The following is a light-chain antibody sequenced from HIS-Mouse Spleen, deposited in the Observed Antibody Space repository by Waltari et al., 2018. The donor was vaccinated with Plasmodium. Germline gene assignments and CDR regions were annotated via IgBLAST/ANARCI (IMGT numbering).Light chain of an antibody. V-gene: IGKV4-1*01. CDR3: QQYYSTPLT. CDR1: QSVLYTSNNKNY. Sequence: DIVMNQSPDSLAVSLGERATINCKSSQSVLYTSNNKNYLAWYQQKPGQPPKLLIYWASTRESGVPDRFSGSGSGTEFTLTISSLQAEDVAVYYCQQYYSTPLTFGGGTKVEIK. CDR2: WAS. J-gene: IGKJ4*01.